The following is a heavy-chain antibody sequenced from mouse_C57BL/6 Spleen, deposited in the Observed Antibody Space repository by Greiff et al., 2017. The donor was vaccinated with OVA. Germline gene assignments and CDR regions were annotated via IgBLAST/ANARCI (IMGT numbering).Heavy chain of an antibody. CDR3: ARWELGRCAY. CDR2: IHPNSGST. Sequence: QVQLQQSGAELVKPGASVKLSCKASGYTFTSYWMHWVKQRPGQGLEWIGMIHPNSGSTNYNEKFKSKATLTVDKSSSTAYMQLSSLTSEDSAVYYCARWELGRCAYWGQGTLVTVSA. J-gene: IGHJ3*01. CDR1: GYTFTSYW. D-gene: IGHD4-1*01. V-gene: IGHV1-64*01.